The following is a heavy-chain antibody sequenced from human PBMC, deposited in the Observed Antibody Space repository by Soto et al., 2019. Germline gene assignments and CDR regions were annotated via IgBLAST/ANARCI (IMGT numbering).Heavy chain of an antibody. V-gene: IGHV3-33*01. CDR3: ARDHIALDY. D-gene: IGHD6-13*01. Sequence: SGGSLRLSCAASGFTFSSYGMHWVRQAPGKGLEWVAVIWYDGSNKYYADSVEGRFTISRDNSKKTVYLQMNSLRAEDTAVYYCARDHIALDYWGQGTQVTVSS. CDR2: IWYDGSNK. CDR1: GFTFSSYG. J-gene: IGHJ4*02.